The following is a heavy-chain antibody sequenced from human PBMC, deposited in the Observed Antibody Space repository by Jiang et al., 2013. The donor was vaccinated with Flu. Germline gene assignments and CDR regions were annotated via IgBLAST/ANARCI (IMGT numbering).Heavy chain of an antibody. J-gene: IGHJ4*02. Sequence: GSGLVKPSQTLSLTCAVSGGSVRSGPDSWGWVRQPPGKGLEWVGHIFSSGNTHYNPSLRSRLTMSLDTSKNQFSLKLTSVTAADTAVYYCARVPGAYFESSGSYYFDYVGPGTPWSPSPQ. CDR2: IFSSGNT. V-gene: IGHV4-30-4*07. D-gene: IGHD3-22*01. CDR3: ARVPGAYFESSGSYYFDY. CDR1: GGSVRSGPDS.